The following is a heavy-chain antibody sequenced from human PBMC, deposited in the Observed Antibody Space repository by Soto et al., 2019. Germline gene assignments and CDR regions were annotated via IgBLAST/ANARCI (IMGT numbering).Heavy chain of an antibody. CDR3: ATDDYGIFPY. CDR2: IDPRSGGT. J-gene: IGHJ4*02. V-gene: IGHV1-2*02. CDR1: GYPFTTYY. D-gene: IGHD3-10*01. Sequence: HVQLVQSGPEVKKPGASVRVSCMVSGYPFTTYYIHWVRQAPGQGLEWMGWIDPRSGGTVYEQKFQGRVTMTRDTSISTVDMDLSGLTSDDTALYYCATDDYGIFPYWGQGSLVTVSS.